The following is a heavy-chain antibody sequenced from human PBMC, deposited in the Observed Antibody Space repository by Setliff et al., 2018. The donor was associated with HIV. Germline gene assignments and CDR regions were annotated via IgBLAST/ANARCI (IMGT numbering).Heavy chain of an antibody. CDR3: ARPDRGSWYSWFDP. V-gene: IGHV4-34*01. J-gene: IGHJ5*02. CDR1: GGSFSGYY. D-gene: IGHD6-13*01. Sequence: SETLSLTCAVYGGSFSGYYWSWIRQPPGKGLEWIGSNYHSVSIHYNPSLKSRVTISIDTSKNQFSLKLSSVTAADTAVYYCARPDRGSWYSWFDPWGQGTLVTAPQ. CDR2: NYHSVSI.